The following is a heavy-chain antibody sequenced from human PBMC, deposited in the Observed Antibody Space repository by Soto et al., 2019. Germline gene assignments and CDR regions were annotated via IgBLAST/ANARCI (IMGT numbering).Heavy chain of an antibody. Sequence: GGSLRLSCVGSGFIFSNNGMHWVRQTPGKGLEWVAFMSYDGSDTFYADSVRGRFTLSRDNSNGTLFLHMNNLRAEDTAVYFCAKTHRATTVVTRYWYFDLWGRGTLVTVSS. J-gene: IGHJ2*01. D-gene: IGHD4-17*01. CDR3: AKTHRATTVVTRYWYFDL. CDR2: MSYDGSDT. V-gene: IGHV3-33*08. CDR1: GFIFSNNG.